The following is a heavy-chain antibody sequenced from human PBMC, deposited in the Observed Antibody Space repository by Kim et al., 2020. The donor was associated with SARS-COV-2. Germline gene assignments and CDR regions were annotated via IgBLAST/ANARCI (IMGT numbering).Heavy chain of an antibody. V-gene: IGHV3-23*01. Sequence: GGSLRLSCAASGFSFSSGAMSWVRQAPGRGLEWVSSISGRGGSTYYADSVKGRFSISRDDAQNTLYLHMDNVRAEDTAVYYCAISRYGSGPYYYGMDIWG. CDR2: ISGRGGST. CDR3: AISRYGSGPYYYGMDI. CDR1: GFSFSSGA. D-gene: IGHD3-10*01. J-gene: IGHJ6*01.